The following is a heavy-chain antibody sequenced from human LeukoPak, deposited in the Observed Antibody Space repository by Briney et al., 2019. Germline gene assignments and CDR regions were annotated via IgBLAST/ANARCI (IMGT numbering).Heavy chain of an antibody. CDR2: ISSSGSTI. D-gene: IGHD6-13*01. CDR3: ARDTKYSSSWYDLLFRGEFDP. J-gene: IGHJ5*02. CDR1: GFTFSSYE. Sequence: GGSLRLSCAASGFTFSSYEMNWVRQAPGKGLEWVSYISSSGSTIYYADSVKGRFTISRDNAKNSLYLQMNSLRAEDTAVYYCARDTKYSSSWYDLLFRGEFDPWGQGTLVTVSS. V-gene: IGHV3-48*03.